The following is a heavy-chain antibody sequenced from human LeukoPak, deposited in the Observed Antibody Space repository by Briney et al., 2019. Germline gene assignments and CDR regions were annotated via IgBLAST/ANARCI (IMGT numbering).Heavy chain of an antibody. V-gene: IGHV3-21*01. CDR3: VRDLLGSGSTTAYLYH. CDR1: GFTFSDYS. Sequence: PGGSLRFSCAASGFTFSDYSMNWVRQAPGKGLEWVSSISRRSRHVYYAGSVKGRFTISRDDARNSLYLQMNSLRAEDMAVYFCVRDLLGSGSTTAYLYHWGQGTLVTVSS. D-gene: IGHD3-10*01. J-gene: IGHJ1*01. CDR2: ISRRSRHV.